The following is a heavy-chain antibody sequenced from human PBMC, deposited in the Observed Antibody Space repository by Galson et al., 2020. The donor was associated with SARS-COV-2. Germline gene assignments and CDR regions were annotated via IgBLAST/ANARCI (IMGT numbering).Heavy chain of an antibody. Sequence: GESLKISCKGSGYRFGTYWIAWVRQMPGNRPEWIGIIYPGDSETRYSPSLQGQVTFSADESISTAYLQWGSLKASDTAIYYCARQTTGVDGNYSMDVWGQGTTVIVSS. V-gene: IGHV5-51*01. D-gene: IGHD1-1*01. CDR2: IYPGDSET. CDR3: ARQTTGVDGNYSMDV. CDR1: GYRFGTYW. J-gene: IGHJ6*02.